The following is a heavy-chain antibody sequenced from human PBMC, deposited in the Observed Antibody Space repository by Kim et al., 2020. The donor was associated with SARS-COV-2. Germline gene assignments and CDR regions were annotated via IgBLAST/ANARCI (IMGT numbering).Heavy chain of an antibody. CDR2: ISGSAGGYST. Sequence: GGSLRLSCAASGFTFSVYGMNWVRQVPGKGLEWVSLISGSAGGYSTYYADSVKGHFTVSRDNSKNTVYLQMTSLRVEDTGICYCSKGVWDDGGRGTLVTVSS. CDR1: GFTFSVYG. J-gene: IGHJ4*02. D-gene: IGHD3-16*01. CDR3: SKGVWDD. V-gene: IGHV3-23*01.